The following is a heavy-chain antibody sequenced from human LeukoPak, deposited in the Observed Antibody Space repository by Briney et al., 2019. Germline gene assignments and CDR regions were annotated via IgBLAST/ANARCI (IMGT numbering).Heavy chain of an antibody. CDR1: GVTFSNYA. CDR3: ATYSSLNRREFQY. V-gene: IGHV3-7*01. CDR2: IKTDGSEK. D-gene: IGHD3-22*01. J-gene: IGHJ1*01. Sequence: GGSLRLSCAASGVTFSNYAGRWVRQAPGEGGQGGANIKTDGSEKYYVDSVKGRFTISRDNAKNSLYLQMNSLRAEDTAVYYCATYSSLNRREFQYWGQGTLLTVSS.